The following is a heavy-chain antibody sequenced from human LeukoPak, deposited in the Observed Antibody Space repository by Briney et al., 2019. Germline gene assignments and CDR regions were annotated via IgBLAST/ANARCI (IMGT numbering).Heavy chain of an antibody. J-gene: IGHJ4*02. CDR2: INTDGSIT. CDR1: GFTFSDYW. CDR3: AREAKYYYDSSGPDGVVDY. D-gene: IGHD3-22*01. V-gene: IGHV3-74*01. Sequence: GGSLRLSCAASGFTFSDYWMHWVRQVPGKGLVWVSRINTDGSITNHADSVKGRFTISRGNAENILYLQMNSLRAEDTAVYYCAREAKYYYDSSGPDGVVDYWGQGTLVTVSS.